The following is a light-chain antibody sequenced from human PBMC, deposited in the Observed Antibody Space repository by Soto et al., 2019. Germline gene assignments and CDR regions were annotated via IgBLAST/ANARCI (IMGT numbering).Light chain of an antibody. CDR2: AAS. CDR1: QRISTY. V-gene: IGKV1-39*01. J-gene: IGKJ1*01. Sequence: DIQMTQSPSSLSASVGDRVTITCRAGQRISTYLNWYQQKPGKAPKLLIFAASSLQSGVPSRFSGSGSGTDFTLIISSLQPEDFVTYYCQQSYSTPRTFGQGTKVEVK. CDR3: QQSYSTPRT.